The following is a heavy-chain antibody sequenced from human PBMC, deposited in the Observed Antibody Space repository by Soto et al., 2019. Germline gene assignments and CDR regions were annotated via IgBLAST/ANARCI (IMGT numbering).Heavy chain of an antibody. CDR3: ARDDSGFIGRYDNDYFQH. Sequence: ASVKVSCKASGYTFSNYEMHWVRQAPGQRLEWMGWINAGNGNTKSSQKFQGRVTITRDTSAGTVYMQLSSLRSEDTAVYYCARDDSGFIGRYDNDYFQHCCPAARVTVPS. V-gene: IGHV1-3*01. D-gene: IGHD5-12*01. CDR1: GYTFSNYE. J-gene: IGHJ4*02. CDR2: INAGNGNT.